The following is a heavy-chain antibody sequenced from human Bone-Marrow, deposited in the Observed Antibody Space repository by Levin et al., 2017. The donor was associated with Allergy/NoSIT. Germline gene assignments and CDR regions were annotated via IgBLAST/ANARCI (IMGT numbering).Heavy chain of an antibody. Sequence: GESLKISCKASGYTFTNHAVQWVRQAPGQGLEWMGWIYGGNGNTKYSQKFQGRVTITMDTSASTAYMEVSSLRYEDTAVYHCARGHTYGELDYWGQGIRVTVSS. CDR1: GYTFTNHA. V-gene: IGHV1-3*01. D-gene: IGHD5-18*01. CDR2: IYGGNGNT. CDR3: ARGHTYGELDY. J-gene: IGHJ4*02.